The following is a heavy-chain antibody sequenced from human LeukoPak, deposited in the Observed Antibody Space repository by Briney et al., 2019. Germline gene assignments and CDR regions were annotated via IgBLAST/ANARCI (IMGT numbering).Heavy chain of an antibody. D-gene: IGHD6-13*01. CDR3: ARVSSSWYQDWYFDL. CDR1: GGSFSGYY. J-gene: IGHJ2*01. V-gene: IGHV4-34*01. Sequence: SETLSLTCAVYGGSFSGYYWSWIRQPPGKGLEWIGEINHGGSTNYNPSLKSRVTMSVDTSKNQFSLKLRSVTAADTAVYYCARVSSSWYQDWYFDLWGRGTLVTVSS. CDR2: INHGGST.